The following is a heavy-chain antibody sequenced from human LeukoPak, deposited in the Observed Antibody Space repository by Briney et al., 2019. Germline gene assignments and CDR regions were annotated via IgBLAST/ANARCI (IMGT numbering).Heavy chain of an antibody. CDR3: SRDRGNVFPFDY. V-gene: IGHV3-66*01. J-gene: IGHJ4*02. CDR2: IYSGGSI. CDR1: GFTVNSNY. D-gene: IGHD4-23*01. Sequence: GGSLRLSCAASGFTVNSNYMSWVRQAPGKGLEWVSVIYSGGSIYYADSVKGRFTISRDNSKNTLYLQMNSLRAEDTAVYYCSRDRGNVFPFDYWGQGTLVTVSS.